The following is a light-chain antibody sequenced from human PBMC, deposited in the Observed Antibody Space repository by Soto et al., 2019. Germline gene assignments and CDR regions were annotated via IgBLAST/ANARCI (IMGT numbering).Light chain of an antibody. CDR2: SAS. CDR1: QSINDY. CDR3: QQSYSTLWT. J-gene: IGKJ1*01. Sequence: DIQMTQSPSSLSASVGDRVNITCRASQSINDYLNWYQQKPGTAPRLLIYSASNLQRGVPSRFSGSGAGTDFHLHINSLQPEDFATYYCQQSYSTLWTFGPGTRVEIK. V-gene: IGKV1-39*01.